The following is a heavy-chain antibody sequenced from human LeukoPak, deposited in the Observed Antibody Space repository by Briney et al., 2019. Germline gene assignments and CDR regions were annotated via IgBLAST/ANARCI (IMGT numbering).Heavy chain of an antibody. CDR1: GGSISSGDYY. J-gene: IGHJ4*02. D-gene: IGHD3-10*01. CDR2: IYYSGST. Sequence: SETLSLTCTVSGGSISSGDYYWSWIRQPPGKGLEWIGYIYYSGSTYYNPSLKSRVTISVDTSKNQFSLKLSSVTAADTAVYYCARVSDMVRGVKPGHGVHDYWGQGTLVTVSS. CDR3: ARVSDMVRGVKPGHGVHDY. V-gene: IGHV4-30-4*01.